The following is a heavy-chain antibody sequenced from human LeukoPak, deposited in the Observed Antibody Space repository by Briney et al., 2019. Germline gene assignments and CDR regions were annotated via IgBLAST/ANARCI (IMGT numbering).Heavy chain of an antibody. CDR2: INHSGST. D-gene: IGHD5-24*01. Sequence: SETLSLTCAVYGGSFSGYYWSWIRQPPGKGLEWIGEINHSGSTNYNPSLKSRVTISVDTSKNQFSLKLSSVTAADTAVYYCARVDEMATIGEGAFDIWGQGTMVTVSS. V-gene: IGHV4-34*01. CDR3: ARVDEMATIGEGAFDI. J-gene: IGHJ3*02. CDR1: GGSFSGYY.